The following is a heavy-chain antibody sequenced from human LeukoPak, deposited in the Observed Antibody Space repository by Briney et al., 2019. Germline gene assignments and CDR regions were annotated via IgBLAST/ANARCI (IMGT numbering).Heavy chain of an antibody. CDR2: INPNSGGT. Sequence: ASVKVSCKASGYTFTGYYMHWVRQAPGQGLEWMGWINPNSGGTNYAQKFQGRVTMTRDTSTSTAYMELRSLRSDDTAVYYCARAIGEVVPAARDYWGQGTLVTVSS. J-gene: IGHJ4*02. D-gene: IGHD2-2*01. CDR3: ARAIGEVVPAARDY. CDR1: GYTFTGYY. V-gene: IGHV1-2*02.